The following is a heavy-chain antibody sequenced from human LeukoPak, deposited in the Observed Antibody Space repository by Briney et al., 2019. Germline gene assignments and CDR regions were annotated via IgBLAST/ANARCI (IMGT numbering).Heavy chain of an antibody. Sequence: SETLPLTCAVSGGSISSSNWWSWVRQPPGKGLEWIGEIYHSGSTNYNPSLKSRVTISVDTSKNQFSLKLSSVTAADTAVYYCARERRITMVRGVILDWGQGTLVTVSS. CDR3: ARERRITMVRGVILD. CDR1: GGSISSSNW. J-gene: IGHJ4*02. CDR2: IYHSGST. V-gene: IGHV4-4*02. D-gene: IGHD3-10*01.